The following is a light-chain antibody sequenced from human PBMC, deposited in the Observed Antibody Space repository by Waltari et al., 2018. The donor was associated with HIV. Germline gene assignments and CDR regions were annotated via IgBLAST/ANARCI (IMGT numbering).Light chain of an antibody. J-gene: IGLJ3*02. CDR1: SSAVGGYNH. V-gene: IGLV2-8*01. Sequence: SALTQPPSASGSPGQSVTIPCTGTSSAVGGYNHVSWYQQHPGKAPKRLVYEVTKRPPGVPNRFSGSKSGNTASLTVSGLQAEDEADYYCVSYAGVRDRWVFGGGTKLTVL. CDR3: VSYAGVRDRWV. CDR2: EVT.